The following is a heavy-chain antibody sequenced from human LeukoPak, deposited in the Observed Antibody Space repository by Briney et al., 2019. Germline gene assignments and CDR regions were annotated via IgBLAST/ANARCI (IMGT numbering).Heavy chain of an antibody. CDR1: GYTFTSYY. J-gene: IGHJ4*02. Sequence: ASVKVSCKASGYTFTSYYMHWVRQAPGQGLEWMGIIIPSGGSTSYAQKFQGRVTMTRDTSTSTVYMELSSLRSEDTAVYYCARGPKSKYNWNERTDFDYWGQGTLVTVSS. CDR2: IIPSGGST. D-gene: IGHD1-20*01. V-gene: IGHV1-46*01. CDR3: ARGPKSKYNWNERTDFDY.